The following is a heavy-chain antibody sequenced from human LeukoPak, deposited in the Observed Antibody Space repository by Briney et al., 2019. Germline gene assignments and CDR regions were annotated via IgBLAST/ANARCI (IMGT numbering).Heavy chain of an antibody. CDR3: ARDSSRGSGSEDNDY. V-gene: IGHV1-2*06. CDR2: INPSSGGT. CDR1: GYTFTGYY. J-gene: IGHJ4*02. Sequence: ASVKVSCNASGYTFTGYYMHWVRQAPGQGLEWMGRINPSSGGTNYAQKFQGRVTMTRDTSISTAYMELSRLRSDDTAVYYCARDSSRGSGSEDNDYWGQGTLVTVSS. D-gene: IGHD6-19*01.